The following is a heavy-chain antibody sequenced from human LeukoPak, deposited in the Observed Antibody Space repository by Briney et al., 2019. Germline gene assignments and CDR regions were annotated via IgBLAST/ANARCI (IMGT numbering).Heavy chain of an antibody. D-gene: IGHD2-2*01. V-gene: IGHV3-30*03. CDR2: ISYDGSNK. Sequence: PGGSLRLSCAASGFTFSSYGMRWVRQAPGKGLEWVAVISYDGSNKYYADSVKGRFTLSRDNSKDTLYLQMDSLRAEDTAVYSCARGYCSSTACPPCDYWGQGTLVTVSS. CDR3: ARGYCSSTACPPCDY. CDR1: GFTFSSYG. J-gene: IGHJ4*02.